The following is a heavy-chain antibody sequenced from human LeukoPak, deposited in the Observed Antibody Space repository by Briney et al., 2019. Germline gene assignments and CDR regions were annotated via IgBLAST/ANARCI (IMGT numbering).Heavy chain of an antibody. CDR2: IKTDGSVT. CDR1: GFSFSVYW. V-gene: IGHV3-74*01. CDR3: ARDTCGCGSGWHLYWYFDL. Sequence: GGSLRLSCAASGFSFSVYWMHWVRQAPGKGPVWVSRIKTDGSVTDYAVFVKGRFTISRDNSKNTLYLQMDSLRAEDMAVYYCARDTCGCGSGWHLYWYFDLWGRGTLVTVSS. D-gene: IGHD6-19*01. J-gene: IGHJ2*01.